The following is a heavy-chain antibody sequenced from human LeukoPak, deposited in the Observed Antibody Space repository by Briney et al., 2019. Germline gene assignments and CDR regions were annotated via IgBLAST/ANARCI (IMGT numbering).Heavy chain of an antibody. D-gene: IGHD3-16*02. V-gene: IGHV1-69*13. CDR2: IIPIFGTA. J-gene: IGHJ4*02. CDR1: GGTFSSYA. Sequence: ASVKVSCKASGGTFSSYAISWVRQAPGQGLEWMGGIIPIFGTANYAQKFQGRVTITADESTSTAYMELSSLRSEDTAVYYCARWGGTYYDYVWGSYRFDYWGQGTLVTVSS. CDR3: ARWGGTYYDYVWGSYRFDY.